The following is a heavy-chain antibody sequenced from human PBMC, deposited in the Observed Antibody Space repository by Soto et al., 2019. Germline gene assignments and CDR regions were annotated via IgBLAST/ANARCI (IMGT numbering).Heavy chain of an antibody. V-gene: IGHV1-69*01. CDR2: IIPIFDTT. D-gene: IGHD6-13*01. CDR1: GGTFSPYG. J-gene: IGHJ6*02. Sequence: QVQLVQSGAEVKKPGYSVKVSCKASGGTFSPYGINWVRQAPGQGLEWMGGIIPIFDTTNYAQKFRGKFTFTADESTSTVYMELSSLRPEDTPVYYCARDEATAATCGMGVWGQWNTVTVSS. CDR3: ARDEATAATCGMGV.